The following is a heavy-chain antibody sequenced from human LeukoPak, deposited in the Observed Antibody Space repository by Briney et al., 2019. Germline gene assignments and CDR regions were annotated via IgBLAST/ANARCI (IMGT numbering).Heavy chain of an antibody. Sequence: GGSLRLSCAASGFTFSSYSMNWVRQAPGKGLEWVSSISSSSSYIYYADSVKGRFTISRDNAKNSLYLQMNSLRAEDTAVYYCARAIDTATPVYYYYGRDVWGRGTTDSVFS. CDR3: ARAIDTATPVYYYYGRDV. V-gene: IGHV3-21*01. CDR1: GFTFSSYS. J-gene: IGHJ6*04. D-gene: IGHD5-18*01. CDR2: ISSSSSYI.